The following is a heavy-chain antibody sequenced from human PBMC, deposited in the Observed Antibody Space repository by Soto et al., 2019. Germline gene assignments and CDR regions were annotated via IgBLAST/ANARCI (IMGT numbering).Heavy chain of an antibody. D-gene: IGHD1-1*01. CDR3: ASAPATANPEGVHF. V-gene: IGHV1-2*02. CDR2: INPNSGGT. J-gene: IGHJ4*02. CDR1: GYTFSDYY. Sequence: QVQLVQSGAEVRKPGASVKVSCKASGYTFSDYYIHWVRQAPGQGLEWMGWINPNSGGTKYAPTCQGGVTMTRDTSISPAYMELSSLRSGYTAVYYCASAPATANPEGVHFWGQGILGTVS.